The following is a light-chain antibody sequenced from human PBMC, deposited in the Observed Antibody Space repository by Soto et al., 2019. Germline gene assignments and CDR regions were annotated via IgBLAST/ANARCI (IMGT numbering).Light chain of an antibody. CDR3: QSYDSSLSTSV. J-gene: IGLJ2*01. Sequence: QSVLTQPPSVSGAPGQRVTISCTGSSSNIGAGYDVNWYQQLPGTAPKVLIYGNSNRPSGVPDRFSGSKSGASASPAITGLQAEDEADYYCQSYDSSLSTSVFGGGTKLTVL. CDR2: GNS. V-gene: IGLV1-40*01. CDR1: SSNIGAGYD.